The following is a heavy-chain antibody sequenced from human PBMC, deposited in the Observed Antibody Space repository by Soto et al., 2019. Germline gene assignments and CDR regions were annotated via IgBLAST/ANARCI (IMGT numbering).Heavy chain of an antibody. Sequence: EVQLLESGGGLVQPGGSLRLSCAASGFTFSYYTMSWVRQAPGKGLEWVSGISGSGDTIYYADSVKGRFTISRDNSKNTLYLQMNSLIADDTAVYSCADPVPAATHYDYYDMDVWGQGTTVTVSS. D-gene: IGHD2-2*01. CDR3: ADPVPAATHYDYYDMDV. CDR1: GFTFSYYT. CDR2: ISGSGDTI. V-gene: IGHV3-23*01. J-gene: IGHJ6*02.